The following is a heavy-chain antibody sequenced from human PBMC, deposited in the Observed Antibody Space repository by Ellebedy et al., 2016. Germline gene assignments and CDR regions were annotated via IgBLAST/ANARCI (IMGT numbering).Heavy chain of an antibody. V-gene: IGHV1-18*01. J-gene: IGHJ6*03. CDR3: ARGSGGYNPYYYYYYMDV. CDR1: GYTFTSYG. Sequence: ASVKVSXKASGYTFTSYGISWVRQAPGQGLEWMGWISAYNGNTNYAQKLQGRVTMTTDTSTSTAYMELSRLRSDDTAVYYCARGSGGYNPYYYYYYMDVWGKGTTVTVSS. D-gene: IGHD5-24*01. CDR2: ISAYNGNT.